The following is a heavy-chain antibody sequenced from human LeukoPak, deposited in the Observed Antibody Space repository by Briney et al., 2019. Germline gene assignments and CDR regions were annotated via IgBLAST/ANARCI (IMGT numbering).Heavy chain of an antibody. J-gene: IGHJ4*02. CDR1: GGSISSSSYY. CDR3: ARRDDSSGYHKIFDY. D-gene: IGHD3-22*01. Sequence: SETLSLTCTVSGGSISSSSYYWGWIRQPPGKGLEWIGSIYYSGSTYYNPSLKSRVTISIDTSKNQFYLKLSSLTAADTAVYFCARRDDSSGYHKIFDYWGPGTLVTVSS. V-gene: IGHV4-39*01. CDR2: IYYSGST.